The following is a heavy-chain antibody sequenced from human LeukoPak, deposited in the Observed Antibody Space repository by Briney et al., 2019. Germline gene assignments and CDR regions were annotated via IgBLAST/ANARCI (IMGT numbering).Heavy chain of an antibody. CDR1: GYTFTGYY. CDR2: INPNSGGT. D-gene: IGHD3-10*01. J-gene: IGHJ4*02. CDR3: ARXPTYYYGSGSYYGPRXFXX. Sequence: ASVKVSCKASGYTFTGYYMHWVRQAPGQGLEWMGRINPNSGGTNYAQKFQGRVTMTRDTSISTAYMELSRLRSDDTAVYYCARXPTYYYGSGSYYGPRXFXXWGQXXLVT. V-gene: IGHV1-2*06.